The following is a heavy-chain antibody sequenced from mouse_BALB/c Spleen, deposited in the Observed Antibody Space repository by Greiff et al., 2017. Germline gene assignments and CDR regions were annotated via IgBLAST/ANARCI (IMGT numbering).Heavy chain of an antibody. CDR2: IDPETGGT. J-gene: IGHJ2*01. CDR3: TRDRLRPDY. V-gene: IGHV1-15*01. CDR1: GYTFTDYE. Sequence: VKLMESGAELVRPGASVTLSCKASGYTFTDYEMHWVKQTPVHGLEWIGAIDPETGGTAYNQKFKGKATLTADKSSSTAYMELRSLTSEDSAVYYCTRDRLRPDYWGQGTTLTVSS. D-gene: IGHD1-2*01.